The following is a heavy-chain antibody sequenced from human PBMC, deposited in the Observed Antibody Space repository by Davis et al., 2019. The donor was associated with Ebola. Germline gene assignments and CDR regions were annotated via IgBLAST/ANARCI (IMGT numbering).Heavy chain of an antibody. Sequence: SETLSLTCTVSGGSISSSTYYWGWIRQPPGKGLEWIGSIYYSGSTYYNPSLKSRVTISIDTSKNQFSLKLTSVTAADTSVYYCATSNWFDPWGQGTLVTVSS. J-gene: IGHJ5*01. CDR2: IYYSGST. CDR1: GGSISSSTYY. V-gene: IGHV4-39*01. CDR3: ATSNWFDP.